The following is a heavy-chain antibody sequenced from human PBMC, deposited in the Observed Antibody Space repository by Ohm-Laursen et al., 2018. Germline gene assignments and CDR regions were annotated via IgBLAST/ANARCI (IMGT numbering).Heavy chain of an antibody. CDR2: IHYSGST. J-gene: IGHJ4*02. CDR3: AGNRLGSSFDN. CDR1: GGSISSYY. Sequence: SDTLSLTCTVSGGSISSYYWSWIRQPPGKGLEYISWIHYSGSTNYNPSLRSRVTISVDTSKNQISLSLRSVTAADTAIYYCAGNRLGSSFDNWSPGTVVTVSS. D-gene: IGHD1-26*01. V-gene: IGHV4-59*08.